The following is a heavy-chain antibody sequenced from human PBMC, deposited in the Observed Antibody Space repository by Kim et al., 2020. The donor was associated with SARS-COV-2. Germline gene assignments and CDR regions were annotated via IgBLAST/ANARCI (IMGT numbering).Heavy chain of an antibody. CDR1: GFTFSSYT. J-gene: IGHJ4*02. CDR3: ARPYAYGHIDL. D-gene: IGHD3-16*01. CDR2: ISGDNRYI. Sequence: GGSLRLSCEGSGFTFSSYTLNWVRQAPGKGLEWVSSISGDNRYINYADSVKGRFTVSRDNAKNSIFLHMNSLRVEDTATYYCARPYAYGHIDLWGQGALVTVPS. V-gene: IGHV3-21*01.